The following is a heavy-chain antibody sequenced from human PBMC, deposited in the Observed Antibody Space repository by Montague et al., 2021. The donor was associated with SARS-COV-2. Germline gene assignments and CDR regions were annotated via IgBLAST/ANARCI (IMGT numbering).Heavy chain of an antibody. CDR3: ARDVVAAPGTFDY. CDR1: GDSISYFY. CDR2: VSASGST. Sequence: SETLSLTCTVFGDSISYFYWSWIRQPAGKGLEWIGRVSASGSTNXXPSLNSRATMSVDTSKKQFSLRLSPVTAADTAVYYCARDVVAAPGTFDYWGQGTLVTVSS. D-gene: IGHD6-13*01. J-gene: IGHJ4*02. V-gene: IGHV4-4*07.